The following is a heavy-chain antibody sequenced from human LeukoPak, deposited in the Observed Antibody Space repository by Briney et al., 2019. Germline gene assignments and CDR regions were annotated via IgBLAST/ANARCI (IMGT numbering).Heavy chain of an antibody. V-gene: IGHV3-9*03. CDR3: AKGSVRYFDWSPLGY. CDR2: ISWNSGSI. J-gene: IGHJ4*02. CDR1: GFTFDDYA. Sequence: PGGSLRLSCAASGFTFDDYAMHWVRQAPGKGLEWVSGISWNSGSIGYADSVKGRFTISRDNAKNSLYLQMNSLRAEDMALYYCAKGSVRYFDWSPLGYWGQGTLVTVSS. D-gene: IGHD3-9*01.